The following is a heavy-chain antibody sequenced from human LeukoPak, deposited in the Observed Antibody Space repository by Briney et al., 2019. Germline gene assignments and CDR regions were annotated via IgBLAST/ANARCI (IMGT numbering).Heavy chain of an antibody. CDR1: GFTFSTYG. V-gene: IGHV3-30*02. CDR3: ARVKEVATIFYGMDV. CDR2: IRSDDYST. D-gene: IGHD5-12*01. Sequence: GGSLRLSCAASGFTFSTYGMHWVRQAPGKGLEWVAFIRSDDYSTYYADSVKGRFTISRDNAKNSLYLQMNSLRAEDTAVYYCARVKEVATIFYGMDVWGQGTTVTVSS. J-gene: IGHJ6*02.